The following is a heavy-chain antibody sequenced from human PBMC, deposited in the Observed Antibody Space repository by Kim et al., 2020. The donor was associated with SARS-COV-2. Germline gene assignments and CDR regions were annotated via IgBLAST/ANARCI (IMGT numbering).Heavy chain of an antibody. Sequence: SETLSLTCTVSGGSISSGGYYWSWIRQHPGKGLEWIGYIYYSGSTYYNPYLKSRVTISVDTSKNQFSLKLSSVTAADTAVYYCARGVMDYGDYCINLWGQGTLVTVSS. V-gene: IGHV4-31*03. CDR3: ARGVMDYGDYCINL. D-gene: IGHD4-17*01. CDR1: GGSISSGGYY. J-gene: IGHJ4*02. CDR2: IYYSGST.